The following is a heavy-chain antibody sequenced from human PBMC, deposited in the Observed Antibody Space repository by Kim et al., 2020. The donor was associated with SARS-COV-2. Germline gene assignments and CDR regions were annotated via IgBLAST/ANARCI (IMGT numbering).Heavy chain of an antibody. CDR3: ARVGIVGATCLDP. V-gene: IGHV3-21*01. J-gene: IGHJ5*02. D-gene: IGHD1-26*01. Sequence: ADSVKARFTISRDNAKNSLYLQMNSLRAEDTAVYYCARVGIVGATCLDPWGQGTLVTVSS.